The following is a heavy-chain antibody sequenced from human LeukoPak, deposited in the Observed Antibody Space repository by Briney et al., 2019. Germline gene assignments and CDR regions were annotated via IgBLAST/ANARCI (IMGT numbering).Heavy chain of an antibody. CDR1: GFAFSTYS. CDR2: ISSDGRNE. D-gene: IGHD2-8*02. Sequence: GKSLRLSCAASGFAFSTYSMHWVRQAPGKGLEWVAVISSDGRNENYADSVRGRFTISRDNSKDTLYLQTNTLGPEDTAVYYCAREKYCTVYDCLHGRFYFNSWGQGTLVAVSS. CDR3: AREKYCTVYDCLHGRFYFNS. V-gene: IGHV3-30*04. J-gene: IGHJ4*02.